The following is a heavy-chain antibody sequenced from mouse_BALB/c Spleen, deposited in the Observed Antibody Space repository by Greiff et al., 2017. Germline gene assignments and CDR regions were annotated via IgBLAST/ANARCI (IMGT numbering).Heavy chain of an antibody. CDR3: ASGGPFAY. CDR2: ISYDGSN. CDR1: GYSITSGYY. V-gene: IGHV3-6*02. D-gene: IGHD1-1*02. J-gene: IGHJ3*01. Sequence: EVKVEESGPGLVKPSQSLSLTCSVTGYSITSGYYWNWIRQFPGNKLEWMGYISYDGSNNYNPSLKNRISITRDTSKNQFFLKLNSVTTEDTATYYCASGGPFAYWGQGTLVTVSA.